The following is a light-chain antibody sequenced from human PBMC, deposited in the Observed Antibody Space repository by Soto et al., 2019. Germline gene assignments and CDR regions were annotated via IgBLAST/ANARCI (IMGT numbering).Light chain of an antibody. J-gene: IGKJ1*01. Sequence: EIVFPQSPGTLSLSPGERATLSCRASQSVSNNYLAWYQQKPGQAPRLLIYGPSTRATGIPARFSGSGSGAEFTLTISSLQSEDFALYYCQQYNDWPLTFGQGTKVDIK. CDR2: GPS. CDR1: QSVSNN. CDR3: QQYNDWPLT. V-gene: IGKV3-15*01.